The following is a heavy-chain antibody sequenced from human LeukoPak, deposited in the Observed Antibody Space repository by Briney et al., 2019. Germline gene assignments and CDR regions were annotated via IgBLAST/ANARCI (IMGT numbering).Heavy chain of an antibody. V-gene: IGHV1-2*02. D-gene: IGHD2-2*01. Sequence: ASVKVSCKASGYTFTGYYMHWVRQAPGQGLEWMGWINPNSGGTGYAQKFQGRVAMTRDTSLSTAYMELSSLRSDDAAVYYCARAPLPYCDSISCNLGYTWFDPWGQGTLVTVSS. J-gene: IGHJ5*02. CDR1: GYTFTGYY. CDR3: ARAPLPYCDSISCNLGYTWFDP. CDR2: INPNSGGT.